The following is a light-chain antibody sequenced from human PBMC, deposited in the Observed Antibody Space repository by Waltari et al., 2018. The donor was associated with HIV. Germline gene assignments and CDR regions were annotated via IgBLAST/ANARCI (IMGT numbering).Light chain of an antibody. V-gene: IGLV2-14*01. Sequence: QSALTQPASVSGSPGQSITISCSGTNSDIGGYAYVSWYQQIPSGAPKLILYEVTNRPPGVSNRFSGSKSGNTASLTISELQSEDGAVYYCSAYSSGTTLWLFGGGTQLTVL. CDR2: EVT. CDR3: SAYSSGTTLWL. J-gene: IGLJ3*02. CDR1: NSDIGGYAY.